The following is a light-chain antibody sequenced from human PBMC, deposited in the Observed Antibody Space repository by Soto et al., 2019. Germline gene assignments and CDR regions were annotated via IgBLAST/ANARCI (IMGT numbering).Light chain of an antibody. V-gene: IGLV2-14*02. CDR3: SSYTTTSPYV. CDR2: EGS. Sequence: QSVLAQPASVSGSPGQSITISCTGTSSDVGNYNLVSWYQQHPGKAPKLMIYEGSKRPSGVSNRFSGSKSGNTASLTISILQAEDGADYYCSSYTTTSPYVFGTGTKVTVL. J-gene: IGLJ1*01. CDR1: SSDVGNYNL.